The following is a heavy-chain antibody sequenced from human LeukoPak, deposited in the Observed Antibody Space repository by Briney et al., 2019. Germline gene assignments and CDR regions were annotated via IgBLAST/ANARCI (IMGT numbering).Heavy chain of an antibody. D-gene: IGHD2-15*01. CDR2: ISSSGSTI. CDR3: ASSRVVVAELDY. CDR1: GFTFSSYE. V-gene: IGHV3-48*03. J-gene: IGHJ4*02. Sequence: GGSLRLSCAASGFTFSSYEMNWVRQAPGKGLEWVSYISSSGSTIYYADSVKGRFTISRDNAKNSLYLQMNSLRAEDTAVYYCASSRVVVAELDYWGQGTLVTVSS.